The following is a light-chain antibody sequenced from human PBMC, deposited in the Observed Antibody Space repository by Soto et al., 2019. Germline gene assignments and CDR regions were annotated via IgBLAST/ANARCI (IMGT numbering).Light chain of an antibody. CDR1: QTVSPW. CDR3: QQYNTYTHT. CDR2: DVS. J-gene: IGKJ2*01. V-gene: IGKV1-5*01. Sequence: IQMTQTPSTLSASVGDRVTIACRASQTVSPWLAWYQQKPGKAPTLLIYDVSNLQSGVPSRFSGSGSGTEFTLTISSLQPDDFATYDCQQYNTYTHTFGQGTKLEIK.